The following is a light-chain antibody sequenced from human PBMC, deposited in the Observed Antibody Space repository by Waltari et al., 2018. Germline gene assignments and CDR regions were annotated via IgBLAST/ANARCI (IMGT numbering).Light chain of an antibody. Sequence: DIQMTQSPSTLSASVGDRVTITCRTSQSISSWLAWYQQKPGKAPKPLIYKASSLERDVPSRFSGSGSGTEVTLTISSLQPDDFATFYCQHYSSYPPTFGGGTKVEIK. J-gene: IGKJ4*01. CDR2: KAS. CDR3: QHYSSYPPT. CDR1: QSISSW. V-gene: IGKV1-5*03.